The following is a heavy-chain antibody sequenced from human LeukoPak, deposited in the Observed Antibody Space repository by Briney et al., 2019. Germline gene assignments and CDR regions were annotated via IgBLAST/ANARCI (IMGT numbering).Heavy chain of an antibody. J-gene: IGHJ4*02. CDR1: GFTVGRNY. V-gene: IGHV3-53*01. CDR3: ARGLTDMDTANY. CDR2: IYTGGST. Sequence: GRSLRLSCAVSGFTVGRNYMTWVRQAPGKGLEWVSVIYTGGSTFYADSVKGRFTISRDNSKNILYLQMNSLRAEDTAVYYCARGLTDMDTANYWGQGTLVTVSS. D-gene: IGHD5-18*01.